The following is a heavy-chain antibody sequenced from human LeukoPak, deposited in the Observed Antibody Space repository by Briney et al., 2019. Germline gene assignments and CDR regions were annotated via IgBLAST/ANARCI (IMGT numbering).Heavy chain of an antibody. J-gene: IGHJ4*02. Sequence: ETLSLTCAVYGGSFSGYYWSWVRQAPGKGLDWVSAIGGTDGTTYYADSVKGRFTISRDNSKNTLYLQMNSLRAEDTAVYYCAKRDSSGNYPYYFDYWGQGTLVTVSS. CDR3: AKRDSSGNYPYYFDY. V-gene: IGHV3-23*01. D-gene: IGHD3-22*01. CDR1: GGSFSGYY. CDR2: IGGTDGTT.